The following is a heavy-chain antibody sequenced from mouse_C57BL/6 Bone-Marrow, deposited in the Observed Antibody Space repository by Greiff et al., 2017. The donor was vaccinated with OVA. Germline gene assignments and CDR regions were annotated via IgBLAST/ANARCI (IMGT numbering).Heavy chain of an antibody. Sequence: VHVKQSGAELVRPGASVKLSCTASGFNIKDDYMHWVKQRPEQGLEWIGWIDPANGDTEYASKFQGKATITADTSSNTAYLQLSSLTSEDTAVYYCTTSTPMDYWGQGTSVTVSS. J-gene: IGHJ4*01. CDR2: IDPANGDT. CDR3: TTSTPMDY. D-gene: IGHD1-1*01. V-gene: IGHV14-4*01. CDR1: GFNIKDDY.